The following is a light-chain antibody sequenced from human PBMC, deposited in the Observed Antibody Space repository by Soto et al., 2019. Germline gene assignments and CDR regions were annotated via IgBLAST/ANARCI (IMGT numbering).Light chain of an antibody. CDR2: LTS. Sequence: QSPRSVRVTPGEPASLAGRTSQGLLHTNGYTYLYWYLQKPGHPPQLLIYLTSNRASGVPDRFSGSGSGTDFTLKITILEAEDVGVYFCMHALQSPTLRHGTKVDSK. J-gene: IGKJ1*01. CDR3: MHALQSPT. CDR1: QGLLHTNGYTY. V-gene: IGKV2-28*01.